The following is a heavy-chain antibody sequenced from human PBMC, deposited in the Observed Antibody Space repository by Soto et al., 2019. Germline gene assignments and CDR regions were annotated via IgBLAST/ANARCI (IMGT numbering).Heavy chain of an antibody. Sequence: GGSLRLSCAASGFTFSSYSMNWVRQAPGKGLEWVSSISSSSSYIYYADSVKGRFTISRDNAKNSLYLQMNSLRAEDTAVYYCARDYDYVWGSYKPWFDPWGQGTLVTVSS. CDR1: GFTFSSYS. V-gene: IGHV3-21*01. CDR2: ISSSSSYI. J-gene: IGHJ5*02. D-gene: IGHD3-16*01. CDR3: ARDYDYVWGSYKPWFDP.